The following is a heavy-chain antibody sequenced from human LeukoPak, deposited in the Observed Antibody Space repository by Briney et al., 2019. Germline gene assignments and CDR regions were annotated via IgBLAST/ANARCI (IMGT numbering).Heavy chain of an antibody. CDR1: GDSISSGSYY. CDR3: ARYAGDSGFDP. D-gene: IGHD2-21*02. J-gene: IGHJ5*02. Sequence: PSQTLSLICTASGDSISSGSYYWSWIRQPAGKGLEWIGRIYTSGSTKYNPSLKSRVTISIDTSKNQFSLKLSSVTAADTAVYYCARYAGDSGFDPWGQGTLVTVSS. V-gene: IGHV4-61*02. CDR2: IYTSGST.